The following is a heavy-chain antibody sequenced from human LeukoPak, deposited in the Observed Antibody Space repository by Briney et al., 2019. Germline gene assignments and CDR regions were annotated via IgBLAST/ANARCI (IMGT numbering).Heavy chain of an antibody. CDR1: GGSFSGYY. D-gene: IGHD3-10*01. CDR2: INDSGRT. V-gene: IGHV4-34*01. Sequence: PSETLSLTCAVYGGSFSGYYWTWIRQPPGKGLEWIGEINDSGRTNYNPSLKSRVTISVDTSKNQFSLKMSSVTAADTAVYYCAKSNGYGLVDIWGQGTMVTVSS. CDR3: AKSNGYGLVDI. J-gene: IGHJ3*02.